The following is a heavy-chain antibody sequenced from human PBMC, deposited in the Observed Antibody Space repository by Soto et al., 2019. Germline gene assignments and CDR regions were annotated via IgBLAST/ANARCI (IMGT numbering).Heavy chain of an antibody. CDR1: GYTFTSYY. J-gene: IGHJ4*02. CDR2: INPSGGST. V-gene: IGHV1-46*03. D-gene: IGHD6-19*01. CDR3: ARRGFAGIAVSFSDY. Sequence: QVQLVQSGAEVKKPGASVKVSCKASGYTFTSYYMHWVRQAPGQGLEWMGIINPSGGSTSHAQKFPHSVTMTSDTPTTTVYLELRSLRSADTAAHYCARRGFAGIAVSFSDYWGQGTLVTVSS.